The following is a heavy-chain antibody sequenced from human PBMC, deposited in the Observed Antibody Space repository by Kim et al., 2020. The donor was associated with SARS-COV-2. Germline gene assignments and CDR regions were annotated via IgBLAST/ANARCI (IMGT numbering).Heavy chain of an antibody. J-gene: IGHJ3*02. CDR1: GFTFSNYW. CDR2: INSDGSGT. V-gene: IGHV3-74*01. D-gene: IGHD3-10*01. CDR3: TRDFVSGRPGAFDI. Sequence: GGSLRLSCAASGFTFSNYWMHWVRQAPGKGLIWVSRINSDGSGTSCADSVKGRFTISRDNAENTLYLQMNSLRAEDTAVYYCTRDFVSGRPGAFDIWGQGTMVTVSS.